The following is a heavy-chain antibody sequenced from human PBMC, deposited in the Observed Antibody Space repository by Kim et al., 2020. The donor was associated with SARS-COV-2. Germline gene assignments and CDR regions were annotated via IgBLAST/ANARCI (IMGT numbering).Heavy chain of an antibody. CDR2: INWNGGST. J-gene: IGHJ1*01. CDR3: ASLTYYYDSSGYSEYFQH. D-gene: IGHD3-22*01. CDR1: GFTFDDYG. V-gene: IGHV3-20*01. Sequence: GGSLRLSCAASGFTFDDYGMSWVRQAPGKGLEWVSGINWNGGSTGYADSVKGRFTISRDNAKNSLYLQMNSLRAEDTALYHCASLTYYYDSSGYSEYFQHWGQGTLVTVSS.